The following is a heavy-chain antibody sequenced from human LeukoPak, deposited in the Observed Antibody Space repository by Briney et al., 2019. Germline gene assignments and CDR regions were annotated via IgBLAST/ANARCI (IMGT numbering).Heavy chain of an antibody. CDR1: GGTFSSYA. D-gene: IGHD6-19*01. CDR2: IIPIFGTA. J-gene: IGHJ3*02. V-gene: IGHV1-69*01. Sequence: ASVTVSFTASGGTFSSYAISWVRQAPGQGLEWMGGIIPIFGTANYAQMFQGRVTISADESTGTAFMELSNLRSEDTAVFYCARDRGEVDSGWQSYDAFDIWGQGTMVTVSS. CDR3: ARDRGEVDSGWQSYDAFDI.